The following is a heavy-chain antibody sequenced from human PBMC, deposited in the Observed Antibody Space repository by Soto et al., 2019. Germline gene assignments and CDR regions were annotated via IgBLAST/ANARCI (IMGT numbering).Heavy chain of an antibody. V-gene: IGHV2-5*02. CDR1: GFSLSTSGVG. Sequence: QITLKESGPPLVKPTQTLTLTCTFSGFSLSTSGVGVGWIRQPPGKALEWLALIYWDDDKRYSPSLKSRLTITKDTSKNQVVLTMTNMDPVDTATCYCAHSPWATTVTDFDYWGQGTLVTVSS. CDR2: IYWDDDK. J-gene: IGHJ4*02. D-gene: IGHD4-17*01. CDR3: AHSPWATTVTDFDY.